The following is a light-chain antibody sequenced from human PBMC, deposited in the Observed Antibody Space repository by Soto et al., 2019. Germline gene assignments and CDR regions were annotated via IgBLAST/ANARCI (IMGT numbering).Light chain of an antibody. Sequence: EVVLTQSPATLSLSPGERATLSCRASRSVSNYLAWYQQKLGQAPRLLIYDASNRATGIPARFSGSGSGTDFTLTISSLEPEDFAVYYCQQRRNWITFGQGTRLEIK. V-gene: IGKV3-11*01. J-gene: IGKJ5*01. CDR2: DAS. CDR3: QQRRNWIT. CDR1: RSVSNY.